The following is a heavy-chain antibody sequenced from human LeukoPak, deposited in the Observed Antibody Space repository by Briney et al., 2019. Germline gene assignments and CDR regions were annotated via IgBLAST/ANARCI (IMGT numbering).Heavy chain of an antibody. CDR1: GFTVSSNH. V-gene: IGHV3-66*02. CDR2: INSDGST. CDR3: ARDWLTGYIYGPFDY. Sequence: PGGSLRLSCAASGFTVSSNHMTWVRQAPGKGLEGVSVINSDGSTYYADSVRGRFTISRDNSKNTLYLQMNSLRGDDTAVYYCARDWLTGYIYGPFDYWGQGTLVTVSS. D-gene: IGHD5-18*01. J-gene: IGHJ4*02.